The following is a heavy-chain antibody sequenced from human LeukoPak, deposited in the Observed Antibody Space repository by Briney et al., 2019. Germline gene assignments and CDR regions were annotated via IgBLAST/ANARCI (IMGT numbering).Heavy chain of an antibody. CDR2: IYYSGST. V-gene: IGHV4-59*08. CDR1: GCSISSYY. Sequence: SETLSLTCTASGCSISSYYWSWIRQPPGKGLEWIGYIYYSGSTNYNPSLKSRVTISVGTSKNQFSLKLRSVTAADTAVYYCARGVSSGSDYWGQGTLVTVSS. J-gene: IGHJ4*02. D-gene: IGHD3-10*01. CDR3: ARGVSSGSDY.